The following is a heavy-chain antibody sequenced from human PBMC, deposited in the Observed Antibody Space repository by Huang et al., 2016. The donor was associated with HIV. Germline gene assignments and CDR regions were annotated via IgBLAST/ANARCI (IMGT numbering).Heavy chain of an antibody. V-gene: IGHV3-23*01. CDR3: AKGPYNGYPRWFDP. D-gene: IGHD5-18*01. J-gene: IGHJ5*02. Sequence: EVKLLESGGGLGRAGGSLRLSCAASGVPFSSYDMAWVRQAPGKGLEWVSDSSSSGGTTNYADSVKGRFTISRDNSNNTLFLEMNSLRDEDTAMYYCAKGPYNGYPRWFDPWGQGTLVTVSS. CDR1: GVPFSSYD. CDR2: SSSSGGTT.